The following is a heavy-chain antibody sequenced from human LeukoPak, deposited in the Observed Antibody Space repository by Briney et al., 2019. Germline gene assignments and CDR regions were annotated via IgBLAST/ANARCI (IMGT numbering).Heavy chain of an antibody. CDR3: ARDKGYCSGGSCYPTFDC. J-gene: IGHJ4*02. CDR2: IYYSGST. V-gene: IGHV4-39*07. CDR1: GGSISSSSYY. Sequence: SETLSLTCTVSGGSISSSSYYWGWIRQPPGKGLEWIGSIYYSGSTYYNPSLKSRVTISVDTSKNQFSLKLSSVTAADTAVYYCARDKGYCSGGSCYPTFDCWGQGTLVTVSS. D-gene: IGHD2-15*01.